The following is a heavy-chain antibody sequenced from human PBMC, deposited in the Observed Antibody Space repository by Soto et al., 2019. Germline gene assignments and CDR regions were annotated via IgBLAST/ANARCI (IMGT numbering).Heavy chain of an antibody. J-gene: IGHJ6*02. Sequence: EVQLVESGGDLVQPGRSLRLSCAASGFTFRDYAMHWVRRAPGKGLEWVSGIKWNGDVIGYADSVKGRFTISRDNAKNSLYLQMNSLRDEDTALYYFAKDIRLYDYGMDVWGQWTTVTVSS. CDR3: AKDIRLYDYGMDV. D-gene: IGHD3-16*01. V-gene: IGHV3-9*01. CDR1: GFTFRDYA. CDR2: IKWNGDVI.